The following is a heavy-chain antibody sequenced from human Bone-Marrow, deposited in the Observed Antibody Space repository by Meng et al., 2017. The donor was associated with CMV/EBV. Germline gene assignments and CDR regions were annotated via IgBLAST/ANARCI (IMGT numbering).Heavy chain of an antibody. CDR1: GGSFSSYA. CDR2: IIPILGIA. J-gene: IGHJ6*02. Sequence: SVKVSCKASGGSFSSYAISWVRQAPGQGLEWMGGIIPILGIANYAQKFQGRVTITADKSTSTAYMELSSLRSEDTAVYYCARDMGYYYDSSGSDLDYYYGMDVWGQATTVTVSS. CDR3: ARDMGYYYDSSGSDLDYYYGMDV. D-gene: IGHD3-22*01. V-gene: IGHV1-69*10.